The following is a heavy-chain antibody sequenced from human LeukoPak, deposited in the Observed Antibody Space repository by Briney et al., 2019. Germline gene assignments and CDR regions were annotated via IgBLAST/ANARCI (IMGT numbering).Heavy chain of an antibody. CDR1: GYTFSGYG. V-gene: IGHV1-18*01. CDR2: IRVYNGNP. D-gene: IGHD3-10*01. Sequence: ASVKFSCKASGYTFSGYGINWVRQAPGQGLEWMGWIRVYNGNPNYAQRFQGRVTMTTDTSTSTAYMELRSPRSDDTAVYYCARDLDGSGSYYTDYWGQGTLVTVSS. CDR3: ARDLDGSGSYYTDY. J-gene: IGHJ4*02.